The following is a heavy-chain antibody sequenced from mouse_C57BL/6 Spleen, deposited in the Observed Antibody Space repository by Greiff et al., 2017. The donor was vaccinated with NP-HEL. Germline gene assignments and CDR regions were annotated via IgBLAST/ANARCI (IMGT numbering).Heavy chain of an antibody. CDR3: ARHEGYSNSGTWFAY. D-gene: IGHD2-5*01. CDR2: ISSGGSYT. CDR1: GFTFSSYG. V-gene: IGHV5-6*01. Sequence: EVQLVESGGDLVKPGGSLKLSCAASGFTFSSYGMSWVRQTPDKRLEWVATISSGGSYTYYPDSVKGRFTLSRDNAKNNLYLQMSSLKSEDTAMYYCARHEGYSNSGTWFAYWGQGTLVTVSA. J-gene: IGHJ3*01.